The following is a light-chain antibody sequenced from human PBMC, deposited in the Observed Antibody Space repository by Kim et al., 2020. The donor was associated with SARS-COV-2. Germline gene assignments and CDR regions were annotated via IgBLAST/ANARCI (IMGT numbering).Light chain of an antibody. CDR1: QGIKDW. V-gene: IGKV1-12*01. J-gene: IGKJ4*01. CDR2: DAS. CDR3: QQGSSFPLT. Sequence: PSVGDRVTIACRASQGIKDWVILYQQKPGKAHMLLIYDASTLERGVPPRFSVSGAGTEFSLTIGSLQPEDFATYFCQQGSSFPLTFGGGTKVHIK.